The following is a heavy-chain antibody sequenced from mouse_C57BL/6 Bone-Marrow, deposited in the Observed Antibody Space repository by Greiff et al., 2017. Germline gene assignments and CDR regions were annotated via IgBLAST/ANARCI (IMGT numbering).Heavy chain of an antibody. V-gene: IGHV5-6*01. J-gene: IGHJ3*01. D-gene: IGHD2-5*01. CDR3: ARPYSNYLAY. CDR1: GFTFSSYG. CDR2: ISSGGSYT. Sequence: EVQLVESGGDLVKPGGSLKLSCAASGFTFSSYGMSWVRQTPDKRLEWVATISSGGSYTYYPDSVKGRFTISRDNAKNTLYLQMSSLKSEDTAMYYCARPYSNYLAYWGQGTLVTVSA.